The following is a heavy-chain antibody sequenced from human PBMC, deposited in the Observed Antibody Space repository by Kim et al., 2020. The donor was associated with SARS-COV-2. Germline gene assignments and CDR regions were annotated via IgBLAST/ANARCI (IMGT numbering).Heavy chain of an antibody. Sequence: GGSLRLPCAASGFMFGEYSMHWVRQVPGKGLEWVSSISCDSGFIHYADSVKGRFTVSRDNAKNSLYLQMNSLRPEDTAFYFCTKSLGGRVTVACSSFFD. J-gene: IGHJ4*01. D-gene: IGHD2-2*01. CDR1: GFMFGEYS. CDR2: ISCDSGFI. CDR3: TKSLGGRVTVACSSFFD. V-gene: IGHV3-9*01.